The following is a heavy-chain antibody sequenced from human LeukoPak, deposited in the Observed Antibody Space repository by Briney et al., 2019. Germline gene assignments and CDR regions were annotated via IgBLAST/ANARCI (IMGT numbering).Heavy chain of an antibody. V-gene: IGHV1-46*01. CDR3: ARGYCTNGVCYKRAGVWWFDP. CDR2: SNPSGGTT. CDR1: GYTFTSYY. Sequence: GASVKVSCKASGYTFTSYYIHWLRQVPGQGLEWVGISNPSGGTTSYAQKFQGRVTMTRDMSTSTVYMELSSLKSEDTAVYYCARGYCTNGVCYKRAGVWWFDPWGQGTLVTVSS. D-gene: IGHD2-8*01. J-gene: IGHJ5*02.